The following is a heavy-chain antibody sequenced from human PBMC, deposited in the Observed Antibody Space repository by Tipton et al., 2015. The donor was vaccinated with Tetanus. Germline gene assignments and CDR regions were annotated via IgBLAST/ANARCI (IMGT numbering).Heavy chain of an antibody. CDR1: GYTFTGYY. J-gene: IGHJ6*02. V-gene: IGHV1-2*02. D-gene: IGHD3-22*01. CDR2: IDPNSGGT. CDR3: ARDRGDYIYYGMDV. Sequence: QLVQSGAEMKKPGASVKVSCKASGYTFTGYYMYWVRQAPGQGLEWMGWIDPNSGGTVYAQKFQGRVPMTRDTSISPAYMELSSLRSDDTAVYYCARDRGDYIYYGMDVWGPGTTVPVS.